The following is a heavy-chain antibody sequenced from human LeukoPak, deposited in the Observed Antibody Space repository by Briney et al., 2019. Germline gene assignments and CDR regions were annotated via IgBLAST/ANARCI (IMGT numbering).Heavy chain of an antibody. J-gene: IGHJ3*02. D-gene: IGHD1-14*01. V-gene: IGHV1-2*02. CDR2: INPNSGAT. CDR3: ARDSITIGSDAFDI. CDR1: GYAFTGYY. Sequence: ASVKVSCKASGYAFTGYYIHWVRQAPGQGLEWMGWINPNSGATNYEQKFQGRVTMTRDTPISTAYMELSRLRSDDTAVYYCARDSITIGSDAFDIWGQGTMVTVSS.